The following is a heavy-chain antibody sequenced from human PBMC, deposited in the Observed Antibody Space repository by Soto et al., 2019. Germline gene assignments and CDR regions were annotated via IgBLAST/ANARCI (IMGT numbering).Heavy chain of an antibody. V-gene: IGHV3-11*01. CDR2: ISSSSTTV. CDR1: GFTLSDYY. Sequence: QVQLVESGGGLVEPGGSLRLSCAASGFTLSDYYMSWVRQAPGKGLEWLSYISSSSTTVYYVDSVKGRFTISRDNAKNSLYLQMDSLRVEDTAVYYCARDCVLATGPIEYWGQGAQVTVS. J-gene: IGHJ4*02. D-gene: IGHD5-12*01. CDR3: ARDCVLATGPIEY.